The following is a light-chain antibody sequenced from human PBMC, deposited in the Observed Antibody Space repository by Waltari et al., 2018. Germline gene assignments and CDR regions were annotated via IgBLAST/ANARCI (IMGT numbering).Light chain of an antibody. J-gene: IGKJ1*01. CDR2: DAS. Sequence: IVLTQSPGTLSLSPGERATLSCRASQSVSRYLVWYQQKPCQAPRLLIYDASTRATGIPDRFSGSGSGTDFSLTISRLEPEDFAVYYCQKYGSLPATFGQGTKVEIK. CDR1: QSVSRY. CDR3: QKYGSLPAT. V-gene: IGKV3-20*01.